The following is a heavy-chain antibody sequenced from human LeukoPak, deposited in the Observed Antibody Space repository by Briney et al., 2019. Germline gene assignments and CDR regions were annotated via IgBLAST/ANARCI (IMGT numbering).Heavy chain of an antibody. D-gene: IGHD4-17*01. CDR2: IYTLDDT. V-gene: IGHV3-53*01. J-gene: IGHJ4*02. CDR1: GLSLSDNY. CDR3: ARVGPPYGDQPFDY. Sequence: GGSLRLSCAVSGLSLSDNYMSWVRQAPGKGLEWVSIIYTLDDTFYADSVKGRFTISRDYSKNTLSLQMSSLRVEDTAIYYCARVGPPYGDQPFDYWGQGALVTVSS.